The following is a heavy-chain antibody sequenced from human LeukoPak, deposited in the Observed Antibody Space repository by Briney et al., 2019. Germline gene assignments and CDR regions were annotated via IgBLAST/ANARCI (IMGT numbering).Heavy chain of an antibody. D-gene: IGHD3-10*01. CDR3: TRFRASGISTLYSINY. Sequence: GRCLRLSYAASQFTFNNNAMSWVRQARGKGREWGSGLSGHSSSIYYAASVKGRFTISRDNSKNMLYLQMNSLRAENTAVYYCTRFRASGISTLYSINYWGQGPLVTV. CDR1: QFTFNNNA. J-gene: IGHJ4*02. V-gene: IGHV3-23*01. CDR2: LSGHSSSI.